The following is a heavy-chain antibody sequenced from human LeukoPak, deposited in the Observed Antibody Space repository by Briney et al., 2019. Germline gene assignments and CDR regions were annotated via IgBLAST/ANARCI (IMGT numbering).Heavy chain of an antibody. V-gene: IGHV4-34*01. CDR2: INHSGST. CDR1: GGSFSGYY. Sequence: SETLSLTCAVYGGSFSGYYWSWIRQPPGKGLGWIGEINHSGSTNYNPSLKSRVTISVDTSKNQFSLKLSSVTAADTAVYYCASRRNSNYRFDYWGQGTLVTVSS. CDR3: ASRRNSNYRFDY. D-gene: IGHD4-4*01. J-gene: IGHJ4*02.